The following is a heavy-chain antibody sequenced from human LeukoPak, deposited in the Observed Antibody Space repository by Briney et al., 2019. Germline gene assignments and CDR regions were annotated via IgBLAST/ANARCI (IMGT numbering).Heavy chain of an antibody. V-gene: IGHV1-69*13. D-gene: IGHD3-10*01. Sequence: ASVKVSCKASGGTFSSYAISWVRQAPGQGLEWMGGIIPIFGTANYAQKFQGRVTITADESTSTAYMELSSLRSEDTAVYYCARDPPYGSGSYEDYFDYWGQGTLVTVSS. CDR2: IIPIFGTA. CDR1: GGTFSSYA. CDR3: ARDPPYGSGSYEDYFDY. J-gene: IGHJ4*02.